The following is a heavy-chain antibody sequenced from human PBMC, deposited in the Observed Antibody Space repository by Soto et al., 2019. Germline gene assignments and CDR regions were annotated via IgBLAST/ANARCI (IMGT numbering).Heavy chain of an antibody. CDR3: AREVQVHTPAFVY. V-gene: IGHV1-69*19. CDR2: ISPMFGAA. Sequence: QVQLVQSGAEMKKPGSSVKVSCQSSGGTFNTYAMNWVRQAPGQGPEWMGDISPMFGAANYAPKFQGRVTITADESTGTSYLQLSSLASGDTALNFRAREVQVHTPAFVYWGQGTLVTVSS. CDR1: GGTFNTYA. D-gene: IGHD3-10*01. J-gene: IGHJ4*02.